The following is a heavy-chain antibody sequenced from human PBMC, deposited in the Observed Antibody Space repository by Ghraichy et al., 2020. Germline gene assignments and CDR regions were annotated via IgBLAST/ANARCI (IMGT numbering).Heavy chain of an antibody. V-gene: IGHV4-34*01. Sequence: SETLSLTCAVYGGSFSGYYWSWIRQPPGKGLEWIGEINHSGSTNYNPSLKSRVTISVDTSKNQFSLKLSSVTAADTAVYYCARGEGSSWPFYYYYMDVWGKGTTVTVSS. CDR3: ARGEGSSWPFYYYYMDV. CDR1: GGSFSGYY. J-gene: IGHJ6*03. D-gene: IGHD6-13*01. CDR2: INHSGST.